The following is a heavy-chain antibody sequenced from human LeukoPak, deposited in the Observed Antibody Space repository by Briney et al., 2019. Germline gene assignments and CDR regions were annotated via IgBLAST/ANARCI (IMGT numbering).Heavy chain of an antibody. CDR1: GYTFTSYG. CDR2: ISAYNGNT. J-gene: IGHJ6*02. Sequence: ASVTVSCKASGYTFTSYGISWVRQAPGQGLEWMGWISAYNGNTNYAQKLQGRVTMTTDTSTSTAYMELRSLRSDDTAVYYCARDLQLELRRPDYYYGMDVWGQGTTVTVSS. V-gene: IGHV1-18*01. CDR3: ARDLQLELRRPDYYYGMDV. D-gene: IGHD1-7*01.